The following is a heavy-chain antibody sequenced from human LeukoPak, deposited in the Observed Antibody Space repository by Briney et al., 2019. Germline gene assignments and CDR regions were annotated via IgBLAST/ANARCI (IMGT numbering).Heavy chain of an antibody. CDR2: ITDSGDTT. J-gene: IGHJ4*02. V-gene: IGHV3-23*01. D-gene: IGHD3-3*01. CDR3: VKGEWLDY. CDR1: GFTFSSSV. Sequence: GGSLRLSCAASGFTFSSSVMTWVRQAPGKGLEWVSAITDSGDTTYYSDSVRGRFIISRDNYKNTLYMQMTSLAVEDTAVYYCVKGEWLDYWGPGTLVTVSS.